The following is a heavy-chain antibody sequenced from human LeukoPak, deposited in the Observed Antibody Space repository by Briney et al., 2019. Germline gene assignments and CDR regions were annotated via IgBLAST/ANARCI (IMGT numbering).Heavy chain of an antibody. V-gene: IGHV4-34*01. J-gene: IGHJ4*02. CDR2: INHSGST. CDR3: AVGSGGSSNGY. D-gene: IGHD2-15*01. Sequence: SETLSLTCAVYGGSFSGYYWSWIRQPPGKGLEWIGEINHSGSTNYNPSLESRVTISVDTSKNQFSLKLSSVTAADTAVYYCAVGSGGSSNGYWGQGTLVTVSS. CDR1: GGSFSGYY.